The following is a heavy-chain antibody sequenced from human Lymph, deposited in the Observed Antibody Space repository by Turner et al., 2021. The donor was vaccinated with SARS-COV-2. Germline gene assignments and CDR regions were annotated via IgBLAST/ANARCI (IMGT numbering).Heavy chain of an antibody. CDR1: GYTLTEFS. Sequence: QVQLVQSGAEVKKPGASVKVSCKVSGYTLTEFSMHWVRQAPGKGLEWRGGFDPEDGEIIYAQKCQGRVTMTEDTSTDTAYMELSSLRAEDTAVYYCATVLCTGSSCYYYGMDVWGQGTTVTVSS. CDR3: ATVLCTGSSCYYYGMDV. J-gene: IGHJ6*02. D-gene: IGHD2-15*01. V-gene: IGHV1-24*01. CDR2: FDPEDGEI.